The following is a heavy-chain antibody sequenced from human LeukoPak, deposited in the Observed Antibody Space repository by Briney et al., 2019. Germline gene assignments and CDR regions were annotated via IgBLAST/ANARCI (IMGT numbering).Heavy chain of an antibody. CDR1: GFTFSSYW. CDR3: ARVRAAATDY. J-gene: IGHJ4*02. Sequence: HPGGSLRLSCAASGFTFSSYWMSWVRQAPGKGLEWVANIKQNGSEEFYVDSVKGRFTISRDNAKSSLYLQMNSLRAEDTAVYYCARVRAAATDYWGQGTLVTVSS. D-gene: IGHD2-15*01. V-gene: IGHV3-7*01. CDR2: IKQNGSEE.